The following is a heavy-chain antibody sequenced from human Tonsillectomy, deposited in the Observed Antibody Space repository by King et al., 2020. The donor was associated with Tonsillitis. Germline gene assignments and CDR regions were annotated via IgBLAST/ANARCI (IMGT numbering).Heavy chain of an antibody. V-gene: IGHV4-34*01. Sequence: VQLQQWGAGLLKPSETLSLPCAVYGGSFSGYYWSWIRQPPGKGLEWIGEINHSGSTNYNPSLKSRVTISVDTSKTQFSLKLSSVPPADPAVYYGARALDIVARSRRTTFEYRGQGTLVTVSS. D-gene: IGHD5-12*01. CDR3: ARALDIVARSRRTTFEY. CDR2: INHSGST. CDR1: GGSFSGYY. J-gene: IGHJ4*02.